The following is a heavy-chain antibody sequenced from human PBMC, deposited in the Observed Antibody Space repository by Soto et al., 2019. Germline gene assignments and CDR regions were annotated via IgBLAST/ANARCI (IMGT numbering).Heavy chain of an antibody. CDR2: ISGSSDSK. CDR1: KFTFRAYA. V-gene: IGHV3-23*01. J-gene: IGHJ4*02. CDR3: SRGGLGSSSKLDY. D-gene: IGHD6-6*01. Sequence: PGGSLRLSCAASKFTFRAYAISWVRQAPGKWLEWVSVISGSSDSKYYADSVKGRCTISRDNSKNTLFLQIDSLRAEDTAVYYCSRGGLGSSSKLDYWGQGTLVTVPQ.